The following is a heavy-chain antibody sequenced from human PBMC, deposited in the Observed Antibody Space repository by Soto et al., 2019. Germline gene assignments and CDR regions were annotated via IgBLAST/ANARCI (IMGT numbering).Heavy chain of an antibody. CDR2: VSHDGST. CDR3: ARGRIAAGYDL. D-gene: IGHD2-15*01. Sequence: QGQLQVSGPGLVKPSSTLSLTCAVSGGSILSCSWWRWVRPPPRKGLERIGGVSHDGSTYDKPSLKGRLRMSVDKSSNQFFLHLNTVTAADTAIYYCARGRIAAGYDLWGQGTLVTVSS. V-gene: IGHV4-4*02. CDR1: GGSILSCSW. J-gene: IGHJ5*02.